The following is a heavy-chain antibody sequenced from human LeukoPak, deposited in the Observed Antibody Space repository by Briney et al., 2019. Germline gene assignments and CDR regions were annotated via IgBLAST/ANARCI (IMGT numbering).Heavy chain of an antibody. CDR3: ARSLSNVYYDRELDP. Sequence: GGSLRLSCAASGFTFSSYAMHWVRQAPGNGLEWVAVISYDGSNKYYADSVKGRFTISRDNSKNTLYLQMNSLRAEDTAVYYCARSLSNVYYDRELDPWGQGTLVTVSS. CDR2: ISYDGSNK. V-gene: IGHV3-30-3*01. D-gene: IGHD3-22*01. J-gene: IGHJ5*02. CDR1: GFTFSSYA.